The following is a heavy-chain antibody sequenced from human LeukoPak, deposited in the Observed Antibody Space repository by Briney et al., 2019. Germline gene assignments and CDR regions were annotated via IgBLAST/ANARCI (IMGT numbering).Heavy chain of an antibody. Sequence: PGGSLRLSCAASGFTFSSYAMSWVRQAPGKGLEWVSAIGGSGGSTYYADSVEGRFTISRDNSKNTLYLQMNSLRAEDTAVYYCAKRWARGGYDSYYYYGMDVWGKGTTVTVSS. CDR2: IGGSGGST. CDR1: GFTFSSYA. V-gene: IGHV3-23*01. CDR3: AKRWARGGYDSYYYYGMDV. D-gene: IGHD5-12*01. J-gene: IGHJ6*04.